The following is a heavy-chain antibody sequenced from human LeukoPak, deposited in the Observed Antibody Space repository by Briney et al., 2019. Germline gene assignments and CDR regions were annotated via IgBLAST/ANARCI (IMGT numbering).Heavy chain of an antibody. CDR3: AITPELSGVNDAFDI. CDR2: IYYSGST. J-gene: IGHJ3*02. Sequence: KPSETLSLTCTVSGGSISSSSYYWGWIRQPPGKGLEWIGSIYYSGSTYYNPSLKSRVTISVDTSKNQFSLKLSSVTAADTAVYYCAITPELSGVNDAFDIWGQGTMVTVSS. D-gene: IGHD1-26*01. CDR1: GGSISSSSYY. V-gene: IGHV4-39*01.